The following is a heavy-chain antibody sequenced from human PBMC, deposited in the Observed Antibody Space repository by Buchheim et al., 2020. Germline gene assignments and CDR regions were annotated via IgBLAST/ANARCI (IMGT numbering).Heavy chain of an antibody. J-gene: IGHJ6*02. D-gene: IGHD2-15*01. CDR2: IKPDGSEK. V-gene: IGHV3-7*03. Sequence: EVQVLESGGDLVQPGGSLRLSCAASGFTFSSYWMSWVRQAPGKGLEWVGNIKPDGSEKWYVDSVRGRFTISRDNAKNSLYLQVNSLRVEDMAVYYCARDAPVVVPSHYALDVWGQGTT. CDR3: ARDAPVVVPSHYALDV. CDR1: GFTFSSYW.